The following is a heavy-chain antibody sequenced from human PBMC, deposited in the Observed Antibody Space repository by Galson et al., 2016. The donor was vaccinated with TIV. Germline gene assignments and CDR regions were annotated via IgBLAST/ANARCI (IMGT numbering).Heavy chain of an antibody. V-gene: IGHV3-21*01. J-gene: IGHJ4*02. D-gene: IGHD1-26*01. CDR1: GFTFSSFS. CDR3: ARDPDPYVGAKPFDY. Sequence: SLRLSCAASGFTFSSFSMNWVRQAPGKGLEWVSSISGSGTYIYYTDSVRGRFSISRDNAKNSLYLQMNSLRAEDMAVYYCARDPDPYVGAKPFDYWGQGTQVTVSS. CDR2: ISGSGTYI.